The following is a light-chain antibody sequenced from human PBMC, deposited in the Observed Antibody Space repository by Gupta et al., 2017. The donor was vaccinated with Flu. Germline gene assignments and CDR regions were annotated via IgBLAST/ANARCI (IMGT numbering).Light chain of an antibody. CDR2: EAS. Sequence: EIVLTQSPATLSLSPGERATLSCRASQSISRYLAWYQQKPGQAPRLLIYEASNRATGIPARFSGSGSGTDFTLTISSLEPEDFAVYYCQQRSNWPLITFGQGTRLEIK. J-gene: IGKJ5*01. V-gene: IGKV3-11*01. CDR3: QQRSNWPLIT. CDR1: QSISRY.